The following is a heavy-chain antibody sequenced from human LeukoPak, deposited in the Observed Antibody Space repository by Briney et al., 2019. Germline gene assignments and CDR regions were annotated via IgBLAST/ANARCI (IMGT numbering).Heavy chain of an antibody. CDR2: ISGSGGST. V-gene: IGHV3-23*01. CDR1: GFTFSSYA. CDR3: AEITMIAGFDY. D-gene: IGHD3-22*01. Sequence: GGSLRLSCAASGFTFSSYAMSWVRQAPGKGLEWVSAISGSGGSTYYADSVKGRFTISRDNSKNTLYLQMNSLRAEDTAVYYRAEITMIAGFDYWGQGTLVTVSS. J-gene: IGHJ4*02.